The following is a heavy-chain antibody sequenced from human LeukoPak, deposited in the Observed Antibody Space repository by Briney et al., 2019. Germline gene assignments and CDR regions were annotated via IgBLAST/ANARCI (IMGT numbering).Heavy chain of an antibody. D-gene: IGHD2-2*01. CDR1: GYTFTGYY. J-gene: IGHJ4*02. Sequence: ASVKVSCKASGYTFTGYYMHWVRQAPGQGLEWMGWINPNSGDTNYAQKVQGRVTMTRDTSISTAHMELSRLRSDDTAVYYCARANPLYCSSTTCLFDYWGQGTLVTVSS. V-gene: IGHV1-2*02. CDR3: ARANPLYCSSTTCLFDY. CDR2: INPNSGDT.